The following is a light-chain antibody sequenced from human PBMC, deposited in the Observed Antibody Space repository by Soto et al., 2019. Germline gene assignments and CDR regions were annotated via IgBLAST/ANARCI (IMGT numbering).Light chain of an antibody. Sequence: QSALTQPASVSGSPGQSITISCTGTSSDFGSYNVVSWYQQHPGKAPKLLIYEVSKRPSGVSDRFSGSKSGNTASLTISGFQAEDEADYHCCSYAGSSSAYVFGTGTKVTVL. CDR2: EVS. CDR3: CSYAGSSSAYV. CDR1: SSDFGSYNV. V-gene: IGLV2-23*02. J-gene: IGLJ1*01.